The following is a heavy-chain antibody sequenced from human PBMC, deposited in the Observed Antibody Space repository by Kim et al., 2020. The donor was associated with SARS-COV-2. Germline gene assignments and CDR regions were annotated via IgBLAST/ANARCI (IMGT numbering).Heavy chain of an antibody. CDR3: VREGLPRDYFDY. CDR1: GFTFSTYS. CDR2: ISSRSSYI. V-gene: IGHV3-21*01. Sequence: GGSLRLSCAASGFTFSTYSMNWVRQAPGKGLEWVSSISSRSSYIYYGDAVKGRFTISRDNAKNSLYLQMNSLRAEDTAVYYCVREGLPRDYFDYWGQGTLVTVSS. J-gene: IGHJ4*02.